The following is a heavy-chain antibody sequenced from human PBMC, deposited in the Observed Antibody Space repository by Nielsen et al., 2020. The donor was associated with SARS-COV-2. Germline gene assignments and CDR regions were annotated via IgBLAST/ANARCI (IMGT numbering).Heavy chain of an antibody. J-gene: IGHJ4*02. CDR3: ARSRAVMTTFDT. V-gene: IGHV4-4*02. D-gene: IGHD2/OR15-2a*01. CDR2: VSHSGSI. CDR1: GGSVSSNDW. Sequence: SETLSLTCAVSGGSVSSNDWWTWVRQSPGKGLEWIGEVSHSGSINYNPSLQSRVTIAGDTSKNQFSLQLTSVTAADTAFYYCARSRAVMTTFDTWGQGTLVSVSS.